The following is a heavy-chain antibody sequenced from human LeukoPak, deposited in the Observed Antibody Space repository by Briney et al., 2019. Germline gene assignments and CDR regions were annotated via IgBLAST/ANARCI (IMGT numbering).Heavy chain of an antibody. V-gene: IGHV1-18*01. Sequence: ASVKVSCKASGYTFTSYGISWVRQAPGQGLGWMGWISAYNGNTNYAQKLQGRVTMTTDTSTSTAYMELRSLRSDDTAVYYCARVYSSGWPAGSWFDPWGQGTLVTVSS. CDR3: ARVYSSGWPAGSWFDP. CDR1: GYTFTSYG. D-gene: IGHD6-19*01. J-gene: IGHJ5*02. CDR2: ISAYNGNT.